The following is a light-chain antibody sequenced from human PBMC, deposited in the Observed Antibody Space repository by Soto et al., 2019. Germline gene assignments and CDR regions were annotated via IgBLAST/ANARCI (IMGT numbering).Light chain of an antibody. V-gene: IGKV1-5*03. CDR2: KAS. CDR1: QNIFSW. J-gene: IGKJ2*01. Sequence: DIQMTQSPSTLSASVGDRVTITCRASQNIFSWLAWYRQTPGKAPNLLIYKASTLQSGVPSSFSGSRSGTEFTLTISSLQPDDFATYYCQQYNSYPYTFGQGTKLEIQ. CDR3: QQYNSYPYT.